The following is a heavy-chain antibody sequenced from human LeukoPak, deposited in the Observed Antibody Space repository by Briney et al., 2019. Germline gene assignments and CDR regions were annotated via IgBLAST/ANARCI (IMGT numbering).Heavy chain of an antibody. CDR1: GFTFSSYA. CDR2: ISGSGGST. J-gene: IGHJ4*02. V-gene: IGHV3-23*01. CDR3: ASPLTSRGPFDY. Sequence: GGSLRLSCVASGFTFSSYAMSWVRQAPGKGLEWVSAISGSGGSTYYADSVKGRFTISRDNSKNTLYLQMNSLRAEDTAVYYCASPLTSRGPFDYWGQGTLVTVSS. D-gene: IGHD3-16*01.